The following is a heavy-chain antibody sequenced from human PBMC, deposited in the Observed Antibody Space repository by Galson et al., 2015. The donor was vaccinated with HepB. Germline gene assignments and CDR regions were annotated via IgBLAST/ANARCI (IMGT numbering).Heavy chain of an antibody. V-gene: IGHV3-21*01. CDR3: ARDLGIYWFDL. CDR2: ISNSSSYI. J-gene: IGHJ5*02. D-gene: IGHD6-13*01. Sequence: SLRLSCAASGFTFSSYSMNWVRQAPGKGLEWVSSISNSSSYIYYADSVKGRFTISRDNAKNSLYLQMNSLRAEDTAVYYCARDLGIYWFDLWGQGTLVTVSS. CDR1: GFTFSSYS.